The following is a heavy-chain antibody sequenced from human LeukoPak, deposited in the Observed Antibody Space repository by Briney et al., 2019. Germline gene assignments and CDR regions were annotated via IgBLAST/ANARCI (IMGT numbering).Heavy chain of an antibody. CDR3: ARAPSGIVVPTIWFDP. CDR2: TRNKANSYTT. D-gene: IGHD3-22*01. V-gene: IGHV3-72*01. Sequence: GGSLRLSCAASGFTFSDHYMDWVRQAPGKGLEWVGRTRNKANSYTTEYAASVKGRFTISRDDSKISLYLQMNSLKTEDTAVYYCARAPSGIVVPTIWFDPWGQGTLVTVSS. CDR1: GFTFSDHY. J-gene: IGHJ5*02.